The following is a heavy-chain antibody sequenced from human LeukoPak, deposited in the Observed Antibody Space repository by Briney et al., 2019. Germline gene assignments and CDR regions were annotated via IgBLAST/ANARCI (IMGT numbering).Heavy chain of an antibody. V-gene: IGHV1-69*06. CDR3: ASEIGLSGDYYFDY. CDR1: GGTFSSYA. J-gene: IGHJ4*02. CDR2: VIPIFGTA. Sequence: SVKVSCKASGGTFSSYAISWVRQAPGQGLEWMGGVIPIFGTANYAQKFQGRVTITADKSTSTAYMELSSLRSEDTAVYYCASEIGLSGDYYFDYWGQGTLVTVSS. D-gene: IGHD7-27*01.